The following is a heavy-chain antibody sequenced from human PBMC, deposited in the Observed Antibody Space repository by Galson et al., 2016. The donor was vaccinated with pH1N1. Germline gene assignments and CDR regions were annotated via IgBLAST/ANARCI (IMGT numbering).Heavy chain of an antibody. CDR1: GFSLSTSGMC. V-gene: IGHV2-70*01. D-gene: IGHD4-17*01. CDR3: ARLDYGDYSGYFEY. Sequence: PALVKPTQTLTLTCTFSGFSLSTSGMCVSWIRQPPGKALEWLALIDWDDDKYYSTSLKTRLTISKDTSKNQVVLTMTNMDPVDTATSYCARLDYGDYSGYFEYWGQGTLVTVSS. J-gene: IGHJ4*02. CDR2: IDWDDDK.